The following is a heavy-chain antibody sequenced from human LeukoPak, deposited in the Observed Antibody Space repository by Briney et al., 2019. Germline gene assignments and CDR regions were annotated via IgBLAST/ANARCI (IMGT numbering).Heavy chain of an antibody. CDR3: ARTGGTASNYYYMDV. V-gene: IGHV1-2*02. J-gene: IGHJ6*03. CDR2: INPNSGGT. D-gene: IGHD3-16*01. Sequence: ASVKVSCKASGYTFTGYYIHWVRQAPGQGLEWMGWINPNSGGTNYAQKFQGRVTMTRDTSISTAYMELSRLRSDDTAVYYCARTGGTASNYYYMDVWGKGTTVTVSS. CDR1: GYTFTGYY.